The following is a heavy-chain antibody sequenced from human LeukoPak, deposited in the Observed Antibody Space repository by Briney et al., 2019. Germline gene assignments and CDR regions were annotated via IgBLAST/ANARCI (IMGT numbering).Heavy chain of an antibody. CDR1: GYTFTSYY. V-gene: IGHV1-46*01. Sequence: GASVKVSCKASGYTFTSYYMHWVRQAPGQGLEWMGIINPSGGSTSYAQKFQGRVTMTRDTSTSTVYMELSSLRSEDTAVYYCARGFPQMASYLGFDCWGQGTLVTVSS. CDR3: ARGFPQMASYLGFDC. CDR2: INPSGGST. J-gene: IGHJ4*02. D-gene: IGHD5-24*01.